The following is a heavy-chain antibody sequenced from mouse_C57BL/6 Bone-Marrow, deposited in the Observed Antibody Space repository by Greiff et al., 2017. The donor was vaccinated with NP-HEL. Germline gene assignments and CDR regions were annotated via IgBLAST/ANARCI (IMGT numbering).Heavy chain of an antibody. D-gene: IGHD3-2*02. CDR1: GFNIKDDY. J-gene: IGHJ2*01. CDR2: IDPENGDT. Sequence: EVQLVESGAELVRPGASVKLSCTASGFNIKDDYMHWVKQRPEQGLEWIGWIDPENGDTEYASKFQGKATITADTSSNTAYLQLSSLTSEDTAVYYCTVAQATDWGQGTTLTVSS. V-gene: IGHV14-4*01. CDR3: TVAQATD.